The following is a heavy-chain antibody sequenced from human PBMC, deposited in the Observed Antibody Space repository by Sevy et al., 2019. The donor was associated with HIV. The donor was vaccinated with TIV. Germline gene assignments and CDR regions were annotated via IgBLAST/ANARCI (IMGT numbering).Heavy chain of an antibody. J-gene: IGHJ6*02. V-gene: IGHV6-1*01. CDR1: GDSVSNINAA. CDR2: TYYRSKWYN. CDR3: ASDDLLESSCATGLHDEYGMDV. D-gene: IGHD1-1*01. Sequence: QSQTLSLTCAISGDSVSNINAAWNWIRQYPSRGLEWLGRTYYRSKWYNDYAVSVKGRITINPETSKNQFSLQLNSVTPAYMDLCYRASDDLLESSCATGLHDEYGMDVWGQGTTVTVSS.